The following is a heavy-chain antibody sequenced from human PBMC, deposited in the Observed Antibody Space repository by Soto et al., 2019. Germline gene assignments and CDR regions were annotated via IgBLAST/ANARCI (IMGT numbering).Heavy chain of an antibody. V-gene: IGHV3-15*01. CDR1: GFTFSNAW. D-gene: IGHD2-2*01. Sequence: EVQLVESGGGLVKPGGSLRLSCAASGFTFSNAWMSWVRQAPGKGLEWVGRIKSKTDGGTTDYAEPVKGRFTISRDDSKNTLYLQMNSLKTEDTAVYYCTTPVVVPGDGDYWGQGTLVTVSS. J-gene: IGHJ4*02. CDR2: IKSKTDGGTT. CDR3: TTPVVVPGDGDY.